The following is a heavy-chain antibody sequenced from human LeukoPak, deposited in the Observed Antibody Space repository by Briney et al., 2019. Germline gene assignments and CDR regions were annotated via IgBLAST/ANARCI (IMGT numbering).Heavy chain of an antibody. J-gene: IGHJ4*02. CDR2: ITASGGT. Sequence: ASVKVSCKASGYTFTSYAMYWVRQAPGQGLEWMGWITASGGTNYPQKFQGRVAITRDTSITTAYMDLSRLTSDDTAVYYCARDRYGEGFAHFDYWGQGALVTVSS. D-gene: IGHD3-9*01. CDR1: GYTFTSYA. CDR3: ARDRYGEGFAHFDY. V-gene: IGHV1-2*02.